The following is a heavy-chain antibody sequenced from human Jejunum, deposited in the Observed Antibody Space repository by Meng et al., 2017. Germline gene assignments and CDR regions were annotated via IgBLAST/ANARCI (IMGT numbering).Heavy chain of an antibody. D-gene: IGHD2-21*01. CDR2: IHFTGTT. J-gene: IGHJ5*02. CDR1: GGSLIVYD. V-gene: IGHV4-34*01. Sequence: QVALQRWGVGLLKPSGTLCLTCGIDGGSLIVYDWSWIRQAPGSGLDYIGDIHFTGTTTYMPSVRSRLSISLDRSNNQLSLNLQSVTAADTGTYYCVIRRGGASSFFDLWGPGTLVTVSS. CDR3: VIRRGGASSFFDL.